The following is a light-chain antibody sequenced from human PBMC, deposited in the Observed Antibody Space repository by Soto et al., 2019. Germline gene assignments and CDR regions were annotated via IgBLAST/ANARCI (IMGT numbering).Light chain of an antibody. CDR2: SNN. J-gene: IGLJ1*01. CDR3: AAWDDSLNGVYV. Sequence: QSVLTQPPSASGTPGQRVTISCSGNNSNIGSNTVDWYQQLPGTAPKLLIYSNNQRPSGVPDRFSGSKSGTSASLAISGLQSEDEADYYCAAWDDSLNGVYVFGTGTKVTVL. V-gene: IGLV1-44*01. CDR1: NSNIGSNT.